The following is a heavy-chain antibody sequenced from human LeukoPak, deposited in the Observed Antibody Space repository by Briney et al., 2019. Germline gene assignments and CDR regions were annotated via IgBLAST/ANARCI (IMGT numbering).Heavy chain of an antibody. CDR2: ISSSSSYI. J-gene: IGHJ3*02. Sequence: KTGGSLRLSCAASGFTFSSYSMNWVRQAPGKGLEWVSSISSSSSYIYYVETVKGRFTISRDNARNSLYLQMNSLKTEDTAVYYCARGHYYDSSGYRNFGAFDIWGQGTMVTVSS. D-gene: IGHD3-22*01. CDR3: ARGHYYDSSGYRNFGAFDI. V-gene: IGHV3-21*04. CDR1: GFTFSSYS.